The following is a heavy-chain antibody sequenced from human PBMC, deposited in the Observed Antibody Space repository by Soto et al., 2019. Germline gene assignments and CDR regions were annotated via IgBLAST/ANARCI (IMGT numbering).Heavy chain of an antibody. V-gene: IGHV3-21*01. J-gene: IGHJ3*02. CDR1: GFTFSSYS. Sequence: GGSLRLSCAASGFTFSSYSMNWVRQAPGKGLEWVSSISSSSSYKYYADSVKGRFTISRDNAKNSLYLQMNSLRAEDTAVYYCARGRQLWADAFDIWGQGTMVTVSS. D-gene: IGHD5-18*01. CDR3: ARGRQLWADAFDI. CDR2: ISSSSSYK.